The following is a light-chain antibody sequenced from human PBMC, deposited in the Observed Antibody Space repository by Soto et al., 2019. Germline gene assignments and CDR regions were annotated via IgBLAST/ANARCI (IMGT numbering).Light chain of an antibody. CDR3: QQYDASPLT. CDR2: DAS. CDR1: QSISTW. J-gene: IGKJ2*01. V-gene: IGKV1-5*01. Sequence: DIQMTQSPSTVSASVGDAVTITCRASQSISTWLAWYQQKPGKAPNLLIYDASTLESGGPSGFSGSGSGTEFTLTITNLVPGDSATYFCQQYDASPLTFGQGTKLEIK.